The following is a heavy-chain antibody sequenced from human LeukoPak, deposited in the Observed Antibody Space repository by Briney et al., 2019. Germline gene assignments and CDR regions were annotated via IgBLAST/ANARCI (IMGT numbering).Heavy chain of an antibody. CDR3: ARDVVVVAATGINAFDI. V-gene: IGHV4-4*02. Sequence: SETLSLTCAVSGGSISSSNWWSWVRQPPGKGLEWIGEIYHSGSTNYNPSLKSRVTISVDKSKNQFSLKLSSVTAADTAVYYCARDVVVVAATGINAFDIWGQGTMVTVSS. D-gene: IGHD2-15*01. J-gene: IGHJ3*02. CDR1: GGSISSSNW. CDR2: IYHSGST.